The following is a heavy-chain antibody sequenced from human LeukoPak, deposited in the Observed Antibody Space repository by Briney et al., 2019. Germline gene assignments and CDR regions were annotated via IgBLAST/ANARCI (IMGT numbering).Heavy chain of an antibody. Sequence: SVKVSCKASGGTFSSYAISWVRQAPGQGLEWMGRIIPILGIANYAQKFQGRVTITADKSTSTAYMELSSLRSEDTAVYYCARTVTTWDYYYYGMDVWGQGTTVTVSS. V-gene: IGHV1-69*04. CDR3: ARTVTTWDYYYYGMDV. J-gene: IGHJ6*02. CDR1: GGTFSSYA. D-gene: IGHD4-17*01. CDR2: IIPILGIA.